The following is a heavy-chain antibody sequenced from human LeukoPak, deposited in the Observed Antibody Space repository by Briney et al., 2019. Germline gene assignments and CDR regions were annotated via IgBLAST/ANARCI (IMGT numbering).Heavy chain of an antibody. CDR3: AKDPGVLTRYYGMDV. V-gene: IGHV3-43*02. D-gene: IGHD4/OR15-4a*01. CDR2: ISGDGGST. J-gene: IGHJ6*02. Sequence: GGSLRLSCAASGFTFDDYAMHWVRQAPGKGLGWVSLISGDGGSTYYADSVKGRFTLSRDNSKNSLYLQMNSLRTEDTALYYCAKDPGVLTRYYGMDVWGQGTTVTVSS. CDR1: GFTFDDYA.